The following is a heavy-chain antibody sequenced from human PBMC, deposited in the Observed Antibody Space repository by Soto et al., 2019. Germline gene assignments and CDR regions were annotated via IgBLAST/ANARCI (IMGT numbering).Heavy chain of an antibody. CDR1: GGSFSGYY. CDR2: ISLSGST. CDR3: ARGLDTGYAFDI. V-gene: IGHV4-34*01. Sequence: QVQLQQWGAGLLKPSETLSLTCAVYGGSFSGYYWSWIRQPPVKGLEWIGEISLSGSTNSNPSLKSRVTISVDTSKTQFSLKLISVTAADTAVYYCARGLDTGYAFDIWGQGTMVTVSS. D-gene: IGHD5-18*01. J-gene: IGHJ3*02.